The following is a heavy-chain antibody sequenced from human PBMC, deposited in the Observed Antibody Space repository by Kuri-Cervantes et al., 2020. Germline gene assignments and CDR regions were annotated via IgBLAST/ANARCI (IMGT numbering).Heavy chain of an antibody. V-gene: IGHV1-69*06. J-gene: IGHJ4*02. CDR2: IIPIFGTA. CDR3: ARGKDSGSHFDY. Sequence: SVKVSCKASGGTFSSYAISWVRQAPGQGLEWMGGIIPIFGTANYAQKFQGRVTITADKSTSTAYMELSSLRSEDAAVYYCARGKDSGSHFDYWGQGTLVTVSS. D-gene: IGHD1-26*01. CDR1: GGTFSSYA.